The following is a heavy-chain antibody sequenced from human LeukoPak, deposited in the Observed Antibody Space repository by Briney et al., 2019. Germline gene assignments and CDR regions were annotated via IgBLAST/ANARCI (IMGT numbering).Heavy chain of an antibody. CDR2: IQNDGSSK. CDR1: GFTFSTYG. D-gene: IGHD3-10*01. V-gene: IGHV3-30*02. J-gene: IGHJ4*02. CDR3: AKDQGYFTSSGY. Sequence: PGGSLRLSCAASGFTFSTYGMHWVRQAPGKGLEWVSFIQNDGSSKYYTDSVKGRFTISRDNSKNTLYLQMNSLRAEDTAVYYCAKDQGYFTSSGYWGQGTLVTVSS.